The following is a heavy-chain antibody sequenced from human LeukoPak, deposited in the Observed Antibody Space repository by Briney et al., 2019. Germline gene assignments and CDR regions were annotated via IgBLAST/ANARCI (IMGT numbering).Heavy chain of an antibody. CDR3: SREPEA. J-gene: IGHJ5*02. V-gene: IGHV4-4*07. CDR1: GGSISGYY. CDR2: IYASGSA. Sequence: SETLSLTCTVSGGSISGYYWTWIRQPAGKGLEWIGRIYASGSASYNPSLESRVTMSADTSKNEISLKLTSATAADTAVYYCSREPEAWGQGTLVTVSS.